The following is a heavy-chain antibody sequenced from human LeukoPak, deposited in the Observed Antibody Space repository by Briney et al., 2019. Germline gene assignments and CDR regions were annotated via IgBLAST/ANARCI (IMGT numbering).Heavy chain of an antibody. V-gene: IGHV3-7*01. J-gene: IGHJ4*02. D-gene: IGHD3-10*01. Sequence: PGGSLRLSCAASGFTFSSYWMSWVRQAPGKGLEWVANIKQDGSEKYYVDSGKGRFTISRDNAKNSLYLQMNSLRAEDTAVYYCAAAPGGYGSGSYRSYFDYWGQGTLVTVSS. CDR2: IKQDGSEK. CDR1: GFTFSSYW. CDR3: AAAPGGYGSGSYRSYFDY.